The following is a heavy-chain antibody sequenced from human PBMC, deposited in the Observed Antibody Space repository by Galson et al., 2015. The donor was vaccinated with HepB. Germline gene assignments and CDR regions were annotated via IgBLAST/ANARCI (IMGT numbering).Heavy chain of an antibody. CDR3: AKDSGVGSGWATGFDY. J-gene: IGHJ4*02. D-gene: IGHD6-19*01. CDR1: GFTFDDYT. CDR2: IRWDGGST. V-gene: IGHV3-43*01. Sequence: SLRLSCAASGFTFDDYTMHWVRQAPGKGLEWVSLIRWDGGSTYYADSVKGRFTISRDNSKNSLYLQMNSLRTEDTALYYCAKDSGVGSGWATGFDYWGQGTLVTVSS.